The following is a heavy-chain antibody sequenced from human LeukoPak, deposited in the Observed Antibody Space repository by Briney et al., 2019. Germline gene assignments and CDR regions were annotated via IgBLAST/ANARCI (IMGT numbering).Heavy chain of an antibody. CDR2: INHSGST. J-gene: IGHJ5*02. D-gene: IGHD3-22*01. CDR1: GGSFSGYY. V-gene: IGHV4-34*01. Sequence: PSETLSLTCAVYGGSFSGYYWSWIRQPPGKGLEWIGEINHSGSTNYNPSLKSRVTISVDTSKNQFSLKLRSVTAADTAVYYCARDRYYYDSSGTRWFDPWGQGTLVTVSS. CDR3: ARDRYYYDSSGTRWFDP.